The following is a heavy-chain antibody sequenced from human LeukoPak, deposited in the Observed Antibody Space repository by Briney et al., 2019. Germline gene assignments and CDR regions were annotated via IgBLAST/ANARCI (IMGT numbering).Heavy chain of an antibody. V-gene: IGHV3-7*01. CDR3: ARDRGYSTFDN. J-gene: IGHJ5*02. D-gene: IGHD4-23*01. Sequence: PGRSLRLSCAVSGIPFSNYWMSWVRQAPGKGLEWVANVKEDGGEINYVDSVKGRFTISRDNAKNSLYLHMNSLRVEDTAVYYCARDRGYSTFDNWGQGTLVTVSS. CDR1: GIPFSNYW. CDR2: VKEDGGEI.